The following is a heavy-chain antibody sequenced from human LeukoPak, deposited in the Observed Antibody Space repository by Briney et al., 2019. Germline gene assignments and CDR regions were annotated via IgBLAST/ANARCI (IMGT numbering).Heavy chain of an antibody. J-gene: IGHJ3*02. D-gene: IGHD6-25*01. Sequence: PGGSLRLSCAASGFSLSDQFMDWVRQAPGKGLEWVSSISSSTSYIYYADSVKGRFTISRDNAKNSLYLQVNSLRAEDTAVYYCARGNYVIEAAGGDAFDIWGTGTMVTVSS. CDR1: GFSLSDQF. V-gene: IGHV3-21*01. CDR3: ARGNYVIEAAGGDAFDI. CDR2: ISSSTSYI.